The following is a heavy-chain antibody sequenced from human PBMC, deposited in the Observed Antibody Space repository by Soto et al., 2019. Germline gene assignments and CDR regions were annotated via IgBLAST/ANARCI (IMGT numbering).Heavy chain of an antibody. CDR3: GKVGDTYNLDY. D-gene: IGHD3-16*01. CDR1: GGSFSGNY. Sequence: SETLSLTCAVYGGSFSGNYWSWIRQPPGKGLEWIGEINRSGNTNYNPSLKSRVTISIDTSKNQFSLKLTSVAAADAAVYYCGKVGDTYNLDYWGQGTLVTVSS. J-gene: IGHJ4*02. V-gene: IGHV4-34*01. CDR2: INRSGNT.